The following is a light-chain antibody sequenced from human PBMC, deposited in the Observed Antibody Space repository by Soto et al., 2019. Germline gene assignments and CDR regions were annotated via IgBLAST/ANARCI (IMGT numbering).Light chain of an antibody. J-gene: IGKJ1*01. CDR2: GAS. CDR3: QQYGSSGT. V-gene: IGKV3-20*01. CDR1: RSVSSSS. Sequence: LTHTRVPLSSSPGEGPTLSFRASRSVSSSSLAWYQQKPGQAPRLLIYGASNRATGIPDRFSRSGSGTDFTLTISRLEPEAFAVYYCQQYGSSGTSAQGTKVDIK.